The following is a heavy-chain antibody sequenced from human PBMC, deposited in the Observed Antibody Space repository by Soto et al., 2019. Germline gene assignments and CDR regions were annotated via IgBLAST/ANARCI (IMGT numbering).Heavy chain of an antibody. CDR3: ARDVAREKDY. CDR2: INPGGGST. CDR1: GYTFTRYY. J-gene: IGHJ4*02. D-gene: IGHD1-26*01. V-gene: IGHV1-46*01. Sequence: QVQLLQSGAEVKKPGASVKVSCKASGYTFTRYYIHWVRQAPGQGLEWMGGINPGGGSTTYAQNFQGRDTMTGDTTTSTVYMELSSLRSEDTAVYFCARDVAREKDYWGQGTLVTVSS.